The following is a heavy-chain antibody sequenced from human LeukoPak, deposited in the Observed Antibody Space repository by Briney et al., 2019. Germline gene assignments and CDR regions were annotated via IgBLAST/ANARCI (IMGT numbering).Heavy chain of an antibody. V-gene: IGHV3-48*04. CDR2: ISSSGSTI. J-gene: IGHJ2*01. D-gene: IGHD5-18*01. CDR1: GFTFSSYS. Sequence: GGSLRLSCAASGFTFSSYSMNWVRQAPGKGLEWVSYISSSGSTIYYADSVKGRFTISRDNAKNSLYLQMNSLRAEDTAVYYCARMDTAMVRNWYFDLWGRGTLVTVSS. CDR3: ARMDTAMVRNWYFDL.